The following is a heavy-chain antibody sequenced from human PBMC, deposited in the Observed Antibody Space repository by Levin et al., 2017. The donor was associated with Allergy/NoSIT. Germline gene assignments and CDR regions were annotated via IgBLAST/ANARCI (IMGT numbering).Heavy chain of an antibody. J-gene: IGHJ4*02. Sequence: GGSLRLSCAAPGFAFSTYAMSWVRQAPGKGLERVSAISDGGDSTYYADSVKGRCTISRDNSRSTLYLQMNSLRAEDTAVYYCAKFACSSTTCYTNYWGQGTLVTVPS. CDR2: ISDGGDST. CDR3: AKFACSSTTCYTNY. V-gene: IGHV3-23*01. D-gene: IGHD2-2*02. CDR1: GFAFSTYA.